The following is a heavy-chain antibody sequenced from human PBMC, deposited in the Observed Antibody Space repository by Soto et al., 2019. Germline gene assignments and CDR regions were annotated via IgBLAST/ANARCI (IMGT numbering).Heavy chain of an antibody. J-gene: IGHJ6*02. D-gene: IGHD3-16*02. CDR1: GGSISRGGYY. CDR2: IYYSGST. CDR3: ARDMVITFGGVIAPYYYGMDV. V-gene: IGHV4-31*03. Sequence: SETLSLTCTVSGGSISRGGYYWSWIRQHPGKGLEWIGYIYYSGSTYYNPSLKSRVTISVDTSKNQFSLKLSSVTAADTAVYYCARDMVITFGGVIAPYYYGMDVWGQGTTVTVSS.